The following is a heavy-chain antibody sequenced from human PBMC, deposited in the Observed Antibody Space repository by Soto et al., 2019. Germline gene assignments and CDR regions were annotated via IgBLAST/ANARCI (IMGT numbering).Heavy chain of an antibody. CDR1: GGTFSSYA. CDR2: IIPIFGTA. CDR3: AMGYCSSTSCYQDTYGMDV. Sequence: SVKVSCKASGGTFSSYAISWVRQAPGQGLEWMGGIIPIFGTANYAQKFQGRVTITADESTSTAYMELSSLRSEDTAVYYCAMGYCSSTSCYQDTYGMDVWGQGTTVTVSS. V-gene: IGHV1-69*13. D-gene: IGHD2-2*01. J-gene: IGHJ6*02.